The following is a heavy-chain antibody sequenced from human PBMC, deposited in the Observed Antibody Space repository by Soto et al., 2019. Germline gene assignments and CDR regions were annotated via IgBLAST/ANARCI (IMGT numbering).Heavy chain of an antibody. CDR1: GFTFSSYG. CDR3: ASGKGDYVYGMDV. Sequence: PGGSLRLSCAASGFTFSSYGVNWVRQAPGKGLEWVSYISSVISIIHYADSVKGRFTISRDNAKNSLYLQMNSLRDEDTAVYYCASGKGDYVYGMDVWGQGTTVTVSS. V-gene: IGHV3-48*02. CDR2: ISSVISII. J-gene: IGHJ6*02. D-gene: IGHD1-26*01.